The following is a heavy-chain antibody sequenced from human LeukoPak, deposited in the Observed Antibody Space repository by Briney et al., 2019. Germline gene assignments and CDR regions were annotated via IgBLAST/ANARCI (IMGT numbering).Heavy chain of an antibody. CDR2: IISSSSYI. D-gene: IGHD3-22*01. CDR3: ARATQYYDSSGRIDY. V-gene: IGHV3-21*01. Sequence: PRRCLRLSCAASGFTFSSYSMNWVRQAPGKGLEWVSSIISSSSYIYYADSVEGRFHNSRDDAKNSLYLQMNSLRAEDTAVYYCARATQYYDSSGRIDYWGQGTLVTVSS. J-gene: IGHJ4*02. CDR1: GFTFSSYS.